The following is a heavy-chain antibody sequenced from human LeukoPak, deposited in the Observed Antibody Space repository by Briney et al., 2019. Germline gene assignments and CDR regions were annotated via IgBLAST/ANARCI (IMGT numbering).Heavy chain of an antibody. Sequence: KPGGSLRLSCAASGFTFISYSMTWVRQAPGKGLEWVSSISASSTYIYYADSVKGRFTISRDNAKRSLYLQLNSLRAEDTAVYYCARDLYGEYAYDYCGQGTLVTVSS. V-gene: IGHV3-21*01. D-gene: IGHD4-17*01. CDR1: GFTFISYS. J-gene: IGHJ4*02. CDR3: ARDLYGEYAYDY. CDR2: ISASSTYI.